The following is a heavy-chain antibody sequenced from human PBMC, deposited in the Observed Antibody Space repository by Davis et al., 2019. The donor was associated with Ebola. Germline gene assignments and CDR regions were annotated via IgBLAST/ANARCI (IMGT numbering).Heavy chain of an antibody. D-gene: IGHD2-2*03. Sequence: SVKVSCKASSGTFCSYAISWVRQAPGQGLEWTGGIIPIFGTANYAQKFQGRVTITADKSTSTAYMELSSLRSEDTAVYYCARAGYCSSTSCQRYYYYYGMDVWGQGTTVTVSS. V-gene: IGHV1-69*06. J-gene: IGHJ6*02. CDR2: IIPIFGTA. CDR1: SGTFCSYA. CDR3: ARAGYCSSTSCQRYYYYYGMDV.